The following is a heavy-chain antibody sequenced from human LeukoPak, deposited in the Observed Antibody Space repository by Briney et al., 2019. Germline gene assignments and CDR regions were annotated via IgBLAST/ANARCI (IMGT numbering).Heavy chain of an antibody. J-gene: IGHJ6*02. Sequence: LSGGSLRLSCAASGFTFSSYSMNWVRQAPGKGLEWVSYISSSSSTIYYADSVKGRFTISRDNAKNSLYLQMNSLRDEDTAVYYCAKRWVVPAAITLNYYYYGMDVWGQGTTVTVSS. CDR1: GFTFSSYS. V-gene: IGHV3-48*02. CDR3: AKRWVVPAAITLNYYYYGMDV. CDR2: ISSSSSTI. D-gene: IGHD2-2*02.